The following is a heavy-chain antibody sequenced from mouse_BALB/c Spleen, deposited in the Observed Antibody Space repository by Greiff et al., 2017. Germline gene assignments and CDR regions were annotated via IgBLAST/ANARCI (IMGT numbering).Heavy chain of an antibody. V-gene: IGHV5-17*02. CDR1: GFTFSSFG. CDR2: ISSGSSTI. CDR3: ARSLGYYFDY. J-gene: IGHJ2*01. D-gene: IGHD3-3*01. Sequence: EVQLVESGGGLVQPGGSRKLSCAASGFTFSSFGMHWVRQAPEKGLEWVAYISSGSSTIYYADTVKGRFTISRDNPKNTLFLQMTSLRSEDTAMYYCARSLGYYFDYWGQGTTLTVSS.